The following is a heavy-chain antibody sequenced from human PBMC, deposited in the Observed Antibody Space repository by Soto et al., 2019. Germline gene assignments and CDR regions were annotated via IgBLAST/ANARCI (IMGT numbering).Heavy chain of an antibody. D-gene: IGHD2-2*01. J-gene: IGHJ3*02. CDR1: GDSVFSSTAA. CDR3: ARHRSPSACFNAFDI. Sequence: SPTLSLTCAISGDSVFSSTAAWNWIRQSPSRGLEWLGRTYYRSKWYNDYAVSVKSRITINPDTSKHQFSLQLNSVTPEDTAVYHSARHRSPSACFNAFDIWGHGTMVTVSS. V-gene: IGHV6-1*01. CDR2: TYYRSKWYN.